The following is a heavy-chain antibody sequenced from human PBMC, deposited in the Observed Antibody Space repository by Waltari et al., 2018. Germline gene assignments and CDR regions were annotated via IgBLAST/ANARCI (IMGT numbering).Heavy chain of an antibody. CDR2: IGGAGGNT. V-gene: IGHV3-23*01. CDR1: GFTFSTSA. CDR3: AKDPKS. J-gene: IGHJ5*02. Sequence: EVQLLGSGGGLVQRGGSLRLSCAASGFTFSTSAMNWVRQAPGKGLEWVSSIGGAGGNTYYTDSVKGRFTISRDSSKNALYLQMNSLRVEDTAVYYCAKDPKSWGQGTLVTVSS.